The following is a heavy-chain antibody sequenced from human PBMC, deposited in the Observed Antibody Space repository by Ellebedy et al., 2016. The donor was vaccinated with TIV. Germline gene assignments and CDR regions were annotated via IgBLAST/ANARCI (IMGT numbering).Heavy chain of an antibody. D-gene: IGHD4-23*01. V-gene: IGHV3-74*01. J-gene: IGHJ4*02. Sequence: PGGSLRLSCAASGITLSRNWMHWVRRAPGKWLVWVARIRSDGSRTDYADAVKGRCTISGDDAKNTLYLQMNSLRSEDSAIYYCAREGTYGGNSGFDFWGQGTLVAVSS. CDR2: IRSDGSRT. CDR1: GITLSRNW. CDR3: AREGTYGGNSGFDF.